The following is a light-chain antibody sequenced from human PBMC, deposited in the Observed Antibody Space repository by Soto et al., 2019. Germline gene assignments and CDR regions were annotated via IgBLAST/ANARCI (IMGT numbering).Light chain of an antibody. J-gene: IGLJ1*01. Sequence: QSALTQPASVSGSPGQSITISCTGTSSDVGGYNYVSWYQQHPGKAPKLMIYEVSNRPSGVSNRFSGSKSGNTASLTISGLQPEDEADYSCNSYTNRYTFVLGTGTKVTVL. CDR2: EVS. CDR3: NSYTNRYTFV. V-gene: IGLV2-14*01. CDR1: SSDVGGYNY.